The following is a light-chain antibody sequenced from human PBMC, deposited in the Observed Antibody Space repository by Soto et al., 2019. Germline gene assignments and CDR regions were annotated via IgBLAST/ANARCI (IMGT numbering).Light chain of an antibody. CDR2: SSS. CDR1: QSLSSSF. Sequence: EIVMTQSPATLSVSPGERATLSCRASQSLSSSFLAWYQQKPGQAPRLLIYSSSNRATGIPARFSGSGSGTDFTLTISSLEPEDFAVYYCQQRMNWPLTFGQGTRLEIK. CDR3: QQRMNWPLT. J-gene: IGKJ5*01. V-gene: IGKV3D-20*02.